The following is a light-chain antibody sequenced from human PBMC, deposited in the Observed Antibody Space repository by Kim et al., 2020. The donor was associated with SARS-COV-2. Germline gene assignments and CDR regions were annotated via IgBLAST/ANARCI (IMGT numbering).Light chain of an antibody. Sequence: ASVKLTCTLSRGHSSYAIAWHQQQPEKGPRYLMKLNSDGSHSKGDGIPDRFSGSSSGAERYLTISSLQSEDEADYYCQTWGTGIHVFGGGTQLTVL. CDR2: LNSDGSH. J-gene: IGLJ3*02. CDR1: RGHSSYA. V-gene: IGLV4-69*01. CDR3: QTWGTGIHV.